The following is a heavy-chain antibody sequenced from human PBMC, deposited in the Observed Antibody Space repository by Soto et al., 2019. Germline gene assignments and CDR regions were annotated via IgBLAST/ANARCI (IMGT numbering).Heavy chain of an antibody. J-gene: IGHJ4*02. CDR2: ISYDGSNK. V-gene: IGHV3-30*18. CDR3: AKVFRKAARPGPFDY. D-gene: IGHD6-6*01. CDR1: GFTFSSYG. Sequence: QVQLVESGGGVVQPGRSLRLSCAASGFTFSSYGMHWVRQAPGKGLEWVAVISYDGSNKYYADSVKGRFTISRDNSKNTLYLQMNSLRAEDTAVYYCAKVFRKAARPGPFDYWGQGTLVTVSS.